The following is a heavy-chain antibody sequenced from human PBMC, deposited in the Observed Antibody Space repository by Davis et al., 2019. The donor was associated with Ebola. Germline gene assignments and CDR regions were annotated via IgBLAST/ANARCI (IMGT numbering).Heavy chain of an antibody. V-gene: IGHV6-1*01. J-gene: IGHJ4*02. CDR3: ARDGEQLERGVDY. CDR1: GDSVSSNSAA. CDR2: TYYRSKWYN. Sequence: LRLSCAISGDSVSSNSAAWNWIRQSPSRGLEWLGRTYYRSKWYNDYAVSVKSRITINPDTSKNQFSLQLNSVTPEDTAVYYCARDGEQLERGVDYWGQGTLVTVSS. D-gene: IGHD1-1*01.